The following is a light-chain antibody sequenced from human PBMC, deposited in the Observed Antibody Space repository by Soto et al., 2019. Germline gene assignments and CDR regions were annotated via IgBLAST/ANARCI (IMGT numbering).Light chain of an antibody. CDR1: NSDVGAYNS. J-gene: IGLJ2*01. Sequence: QSVLTQPRSVSGSPGQSVTISCTGSNSDVGAYNSVSWYQQHPGKAPTLIIYDVNKRPSGVPDRFSGSKSGNTASLTISGLQAEDEVDYYCCSYAGDYTLVFGGGTKLTVL. CDR2: DVN. V-gene: IGLV2-11*01. CDR3: CSYAGDYTLV.